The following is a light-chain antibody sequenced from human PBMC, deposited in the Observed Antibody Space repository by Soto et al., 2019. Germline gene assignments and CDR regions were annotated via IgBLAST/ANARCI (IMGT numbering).Light chain of an antibody. Sequence: QSVLTQPASVSESPGQSITISCTGTSSDVGSYKFVSWYQHQPGKAPKLMIYEVTKRPSGVSDRFSGSKSGNTASLTISGLQADDEADYYCCSYAGSTNVFGTGTQLTVL. CDR3: CSYAGSTNV. J-gene: IGLJ1*01. CDR2: EVT. CDR1: SSDVGSYKF. V-gene: IGLV2-23*02.